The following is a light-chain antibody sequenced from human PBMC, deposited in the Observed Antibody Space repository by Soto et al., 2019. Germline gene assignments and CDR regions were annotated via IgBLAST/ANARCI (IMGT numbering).Light chain of an antibody. V-gene: IGLV2-11*01. CDR2: DVS. CDR1: SSDVGGYNY. CDR3: CSNAGSLEV. J-gene: IGLJ1*01. Sequence: QSALTQPPSVSGSPGQSVTISCTGTSSDVGGYNYVSWYQQHPGKAPKVMIYDVSKRPSGVPDRFAGSKSGNTASLTISGLQAEDEADSYFCSNAGSLEVFGTGIKLTVL.